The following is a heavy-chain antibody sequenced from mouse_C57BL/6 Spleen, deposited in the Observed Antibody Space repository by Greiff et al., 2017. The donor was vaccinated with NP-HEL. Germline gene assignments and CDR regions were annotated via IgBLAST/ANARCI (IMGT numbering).Heavy chain of an antibody. J-gene: IGHJ4*01. CDR3: ASDAMDY. Sequence: VQLQQPGAELVRPGSSVKLSCKASGYTFTSYWMDWVQQRPGHGLEWIGNIYPSDSETHYNQKFKDKATLTVAKSASTAYMQLSSLTAGDAAVYYCASDAMDYWGQGTSVTVSS. CDR1: GYTFTSYW. CDR2: IYPSDSET. V-gene: IGHV1-61*01.